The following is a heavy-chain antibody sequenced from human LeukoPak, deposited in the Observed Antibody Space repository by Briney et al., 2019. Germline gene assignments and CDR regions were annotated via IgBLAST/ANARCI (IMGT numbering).Heavy chain of an antibody. CDR3: ARGPIAAVAFFDY. Sequence: GASVKVSCKASGYTFTNYAIHWVRQAPGQRLEWMGWINADNGDTKYLQRFQGRVTITRDTSASTAYMELSSLRNKDTAVFYCARGPIAAVAFFDYWGQGTLVSVSS. J-gene: IGHJ4*02. V-gene: IGHV1-3*01. CDR2: INADNGDT. D-gene: IGHD6-13*01. CDR1: GYTFTNYA.